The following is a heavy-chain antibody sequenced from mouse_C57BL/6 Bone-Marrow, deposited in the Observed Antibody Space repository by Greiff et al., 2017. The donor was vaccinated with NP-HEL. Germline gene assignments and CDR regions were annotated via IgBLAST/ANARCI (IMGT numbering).Heavy chain of an antibody. D-gene: IGHD1-1*01. CDR2: IYPGDGDT. CDR1: GYAFSGSW. J-gene: IGHJ3*01. V-gene: IGHV1-82*01. CDR3: ARWYYGSSPWFAY. Sequence: VKLQESGPELVKPGASVKISCKASGYAFSGSWMNWVKQRPGKGLEWIGRIYPGDGDTNYNGKFKGKATLTADKSSSTAYMQLSSLTSEDSAVYFGARWYYGSSPWFAYWGQGTLVTVSA.